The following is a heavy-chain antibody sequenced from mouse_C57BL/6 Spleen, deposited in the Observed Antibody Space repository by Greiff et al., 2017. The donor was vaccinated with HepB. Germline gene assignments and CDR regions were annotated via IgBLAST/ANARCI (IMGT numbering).Heavy chain of an antibody. CDR2: ISYDGSN. D-gene: IGHD2-10*01. CDR1: GYSITSGYY. J-gene: IGHJ3*01. Sequence: VQLKQSGPGLVKPSQSLSLTCSVTGYSITSGYYWNWIRQFPGNKLEWMGYISYDGSNNYNPSLKNRISITRDTSKNQFFLKLNSVTTEDTATYYCARAPSYSPFAYWGQGTLVTVSA. V-gene: IGHV3-6*01. CDR3: ARAPSYSPFAY.